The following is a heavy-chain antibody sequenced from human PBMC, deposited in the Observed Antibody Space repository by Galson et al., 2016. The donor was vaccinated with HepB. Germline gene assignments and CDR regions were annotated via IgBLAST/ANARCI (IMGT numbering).Heavy chain of an antibody. CDR1: GFTFSVYA. CDR2: ITNSPNRT. D-gene: IGHD5-18*01. CDR3: AKGQLWLPN. Sequence: SLRLSCAASGFTFSVYAMTWVRQAPGKGLEWVSTITNSPNRTFYADSVKGRFTISRANSENTLYLQMDSLRAEDTAVYYCAKGQLWLPNWGQGTLVTVSS. V-gene: IGHV3-23*01. J-gene: IGHJ4*02.